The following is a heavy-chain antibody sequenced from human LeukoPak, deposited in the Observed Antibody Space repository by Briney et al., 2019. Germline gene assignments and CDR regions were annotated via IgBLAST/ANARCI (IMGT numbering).Heavy chain of an antibody. D-gene: IGHD1-26*01. V-gene: IGHV3-74*03. CDR3: ARRGYHDYSGFDY. CDR1: GFSFSTSW. CDR2: IHSDGIGT. Sequence: PGGSLRLSCAASGFSFSTSWMHWVRQAPGKGLVWVSRIHSDGIGTTYADSVKGRFTISRDNSKNSLYLQMKSLRAEDTALHYCARRGYHDYSGFDYWGQGTLVTVSS. J-gene: IGHJ4*02.